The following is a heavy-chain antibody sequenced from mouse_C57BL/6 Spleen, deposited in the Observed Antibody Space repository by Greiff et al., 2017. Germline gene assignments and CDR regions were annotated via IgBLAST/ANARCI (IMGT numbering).Heavy chain of an antibody. J-gene: IGHJ2*01. CDR2: IYPGDGDT. V-gene: IGHV1-82*01. D-gene: IGHD2-4*01. CDR1: GYAFSSSW. CDR3: ARGTYDYAGY. Sequence: VQLQQSGPELVKPGASVKISCKASGYAFSSSWMNWVKQRPGKGLEWIGRIYPGDGDTNYNGKFKGKATLTADKSSSTAYMQLSSLTSEDSAVYFCARGTYDYAGYWGQGTTLTVSS.